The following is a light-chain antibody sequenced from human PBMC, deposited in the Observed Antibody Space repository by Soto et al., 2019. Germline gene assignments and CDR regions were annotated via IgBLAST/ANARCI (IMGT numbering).Light chain of an antibody. CDR2: DAS. J-gene: IGKJ3*01. V-gene: IGKV3-11*01. CDR1: QSIGST. CDR3: QQRSKWPVT. Sequence: EIVLTQSPDTLSLSPGERAIFSCRTSQSIGSTVAWYQHKPGQAPRLLIYDASKRATGIPARFSGSGSGTDFTLTISSLEPEDFAVYFCQQRSKWPVTFGPGTTVDIK.